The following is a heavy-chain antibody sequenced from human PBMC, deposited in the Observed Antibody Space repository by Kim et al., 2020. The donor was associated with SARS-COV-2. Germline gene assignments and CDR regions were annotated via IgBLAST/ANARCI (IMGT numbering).Heavy chain of an antibody. Sequence: GGSLRLSCAASGFTFSNYGIHWVRQAPGKGLEWVSLISYDATNRYYADSVKGRFTVSRDNSKNTLYLEMTNLRAEDTAVYYCAKASWYSVPSEWFD. V-gene: IGHV3-30*18. J-gene: IGHJ5*01. D-gene: IGHD6-13*01. CDR3: AKASWYSVPSEWFD. CDR1: GFTFSNYG. CDR2: ISYDATNR.